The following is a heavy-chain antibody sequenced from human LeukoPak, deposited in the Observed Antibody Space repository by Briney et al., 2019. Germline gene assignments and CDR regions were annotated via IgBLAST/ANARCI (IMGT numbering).Heavy chain of an antibody. CDR1: GFTFSTYA. D-gene: IGHD6-13*01. CDR2: ISVSAGST. CDR3: AKRYSSSWSCFDY. V-gene: IGHV3-23*01. J-gene: IGHJ4*02. Sequence: GGSLRLSCAASGFTFSTYAMSWVRQAPGKGLEWVSAISVSAGSTYYADSVKGRFTISRDNSKNTLYLQMNSLRAEDTAVYYCAKRYSSSWSCFDYWGQGTLVTVSS.